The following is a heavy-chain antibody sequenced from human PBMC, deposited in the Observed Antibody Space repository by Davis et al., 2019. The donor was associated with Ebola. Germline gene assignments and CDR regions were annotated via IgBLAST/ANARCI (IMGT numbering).Heavy chain of an antibody. D-gene: IGHD4-17*01. CDR1: GGSFSGYS. CDR3: ARVAAVTTLRIFDY. Sequence: MPSETLSLTCAVYGGSFSGYSWSWIRQPPGKGLEWIGEINHSGSTNYNPSLKSRVTISVDRSKNQFSLKLSSVTAADTAVYYCARVAAVTTLRIFDYWGQGTLVTVSS. J-gene: IGHJ4*02. CDR2: INHSGST. V-gene: IGHV4-34*01.